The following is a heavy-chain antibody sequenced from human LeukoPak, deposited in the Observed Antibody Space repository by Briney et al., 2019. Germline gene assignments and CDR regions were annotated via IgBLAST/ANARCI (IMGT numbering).Heavy chain of an antibody. J-gene: IGHJ6*03. Sequence: GGSLRLSCAASGFTFSSYWMSWVRQAPGKGLEWVANIKQDGSEKYYVDSVKGRFTISRDNAKNSLYLQMNSLRAEDTAVYYCARVFEHYDFWSGYSYYYYMDVWGKGTTATVSS. CDR3: ARVFEHYDFWSGYSYYYYMDV. D-gene: IGHD3-3*01. V-gene: IGHV3-7*01. CDR2: IKQDGSEK. CDR1: GFTFSSYW.